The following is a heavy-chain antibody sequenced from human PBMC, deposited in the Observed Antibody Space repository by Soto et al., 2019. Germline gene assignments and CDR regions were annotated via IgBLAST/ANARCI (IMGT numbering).Heavy chain of an antibody. CDR3: VGGYLGYSGLY. V-gene: IGHV3-74*01. CDR2: INIDGSST. D-gene: IGHD2-15*01. Sequence: HPGGSLRLSCAASGFTFSNYWMHWVRQAPGKGLVWVSRINIDGSSTNYADSVKGRFTISRDNAKNTLYLQMNSLRDDDTAVYYCVGGYLGYSGLYWGQGTLVTVSS. J-gene: IGHJ4*02. CDR1: GFTFSNYW.